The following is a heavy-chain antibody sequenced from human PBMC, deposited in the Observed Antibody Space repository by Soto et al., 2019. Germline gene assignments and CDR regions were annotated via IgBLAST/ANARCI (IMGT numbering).Heavy chain of an antibody. CDR2: ISSSSSYI. D-gene: IGHD4-17*01. Sequence: SLRLSCAASGFTFSSYSMNWVRQAPGKGLEWVSSISSSSSYIYYADSVKGRFTISRDNAKNSLYLQMNSLRAEDTAVYYCARDPGMTTAAYNWFDPWGQGTLVTVSS. J-gene: IGHJ5*02. V-gene: IGHV3-21*01. CDR1: GFTFSSYS. CDR3: ARDPGMTTAAYNWFDP.